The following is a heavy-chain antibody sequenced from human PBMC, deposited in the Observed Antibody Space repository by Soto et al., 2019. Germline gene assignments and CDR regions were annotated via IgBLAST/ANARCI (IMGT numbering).Heavy chain of an antibody. CDR2: IYWDDDK. Sequence: QITLKESGPTLVKPTQTLTLTCSFSGFSLSTPGVAVGWIRQPPGKALECLVLIYWDDDKRYSPSLKSRITITRDTSKNQVVLTMTDMDPVDTATYYCAHRVDYRGSWNTGYFDYWGQGTLGTGSS. CDR3: AHRVDYRGSWNTGYFDY. V-gene: IGHV2-5*02. CDR1: GFSLSTPGVA. J-gene: IGHJ4*02. D-gene: IGHD4-4*01.